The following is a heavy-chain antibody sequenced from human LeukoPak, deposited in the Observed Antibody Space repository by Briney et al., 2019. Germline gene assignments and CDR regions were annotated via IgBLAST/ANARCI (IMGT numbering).Heavy chain of an antibody. J-gene: IGHJ4*02. CDR2: INPNSGGT. D-gene: IGHD5-18*01. V-gene: IGHV1-2*02. CDR1: GYTFTGYY. Sequence: ASVKVSCKASGYTFTGYYMHWVRQAPGQGLEWMGWINPNSGGTNYAQKFQGRVTMTRDTSTSTVYMELSSLRSEDTAVYYCARALDTAMVTGFDYWGQGTLVTVSS. CDR3: ARALDTAMVTGFDY.